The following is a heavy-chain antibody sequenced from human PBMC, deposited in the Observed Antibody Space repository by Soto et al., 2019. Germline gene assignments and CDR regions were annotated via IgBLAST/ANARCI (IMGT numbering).Heavy chain of an antibody. CDR3: ARDSSGYGYFDY. CDR1: GFTVSSNY. D-gene: IGHD5-12*01. V-gene: IGHV3-66*01. CDR2: IYSGGST. Sequence: GVSLXLSCAASGFTVSSNYMSWVRQAPGKGLEWVSVIYSGGSTYYADSVKGRSTISRGNSKNTLYLQMNSLRAEDTAVYYCARDSSGYGYFDYWGQGTLVTVSS. J-gene: IGHJ4*02.